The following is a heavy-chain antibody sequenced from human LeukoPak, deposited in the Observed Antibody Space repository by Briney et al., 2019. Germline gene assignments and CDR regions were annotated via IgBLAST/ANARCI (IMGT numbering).Heavy chain of an antibody. CDR3: ARTTRGYSGHGWYFDL. V-gene: IGHV4-39*01. J-gene: IGHJ2*01. CDR1: GGSISSSSYY. Sequence: SETLSLTCTVSGGSISSSSYYWGWIRQPPGKGLEWIGSIYYSGSTYYNPSLKSRVTISVDTSKNQSSLKLSSVTAADTAVYYCARTTRGYSGHGWYFDLWGRGTLVTVSS. CDR2: IYYSGST. D-gene: IGHD5-12*01.